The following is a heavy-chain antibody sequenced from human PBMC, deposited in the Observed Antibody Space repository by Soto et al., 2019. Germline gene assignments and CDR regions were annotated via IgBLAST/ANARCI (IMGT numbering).Heavy chain of an antibody. Sequence: QVQLQESGPGRVKPSEPLSLTCSFPVASITDYSWNWFRQSAGKGLEWIGRFSPTGKNQVNPSLQSRVTMSLDTSKNQFSLKLTSGTAADTAVYYCAWESGENWSYEAYWGQGTLVTVSS. J-gene: IGHJ4*02. CDR1: VASITDYS. D-gene: IGHD1-7*01. V-gene: IGHV4-4*07. CDR3: AWESGENWSYEAY. CDR2: FSPTGKN.